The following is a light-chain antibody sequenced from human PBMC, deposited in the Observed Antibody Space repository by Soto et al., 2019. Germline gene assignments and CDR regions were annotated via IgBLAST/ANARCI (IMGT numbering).Light chain of an antibody. CDR1: SSDVGSYNH. CDR2: EGS. V-gene: IGLV2-23*01. Sequence: QSALTQPASVSGSPGQSITISCTGTSSDVGSYNHVSWYQQHPGKAPKLMIYEGSKRRSGVSNRFSGSKSGNTASMTMPGLQDEDEDDYYCYSYAGSSTGVFGGGTKLTVL. CDR3: YSYAGSSTGV. J-gene: IGLJ3*02.